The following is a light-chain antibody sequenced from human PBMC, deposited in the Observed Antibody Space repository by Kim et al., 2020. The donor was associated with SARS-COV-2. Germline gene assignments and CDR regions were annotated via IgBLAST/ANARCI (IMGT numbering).Light chain of an antibody. CDR2: AAS. J-gene: IGKJ1*01. V-gene: IGKV1-6*02. CDR3: LQDYNYPWA. CDR1: QDIRKE. Sequence: SASVGDTVSITCGARQDIRKELGWYQQRPGQAPNLLIYAASTLQSGVPSRFSGSGSGTNFTLTISSLQPGDIATYYCLQDYNYPWAFGQGTKVDIK.